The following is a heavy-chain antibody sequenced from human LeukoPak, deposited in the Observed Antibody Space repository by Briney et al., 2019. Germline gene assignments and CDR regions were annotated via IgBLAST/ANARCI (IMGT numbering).Heavy chain of an antibody. J-gene: IGHJ4*02. D-gene: IGHD2-21*02. Sequence: PSETLSLTCAVSAYSISSGYYWGWIRQPPGKGLEWIGSIHHGGSTYYNPSLKSRITISIDRSKNQFSLKLNSVTAADSAVYYCAINVTYSFDNWGQGTLVTVSS. CDR2: IHHGGST. V-gene: IGHV4-38-2*01. CDR3: AINVTYSFDN. CDR1: AYSISSGYY.